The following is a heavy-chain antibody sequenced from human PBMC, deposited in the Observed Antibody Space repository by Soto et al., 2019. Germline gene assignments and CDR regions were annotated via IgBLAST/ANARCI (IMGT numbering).Heavy chain of an antibody. Sequence: GGSLRLSCAASGFTFSSYAMHWVRQAPGKGLEWVAVISYDGGNKYYADSVKGRFTISRDNSKNTLNLQMNSLRAEDTALYYCARDPLWGTAMVLWYFDLWGRGTLVTVSS. CDR1: GFTFSSYA. J-gene: IGHJ2*01. CDR2: ISYDGGNK. D-gene: IGHD5-18*01. CDR3: ARDPLWGTAMVLWYFDL. V-gene: IGHV3-30-3*01.